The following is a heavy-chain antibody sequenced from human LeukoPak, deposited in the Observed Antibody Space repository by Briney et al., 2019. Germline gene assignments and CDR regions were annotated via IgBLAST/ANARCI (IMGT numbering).Heavy chain of an antibody. CDR2: INHSGST. J-gene: IGHJ4*02. CDR1: GGSFSGYY. CDR3: ARLTHAYYDFWSGSRDDY. Sequence: SETLSLTCAVYGGSFSGYYWSWIRQPPGKGLEWIGEINHSGSTNYNPSLKSRVTISVDTSKNQFSLKLSSVTAADTAVYYCARLTHAYYDFWSGSRDDYWGQGTLVTVSS. D-gene: IGHD3-3*01. V-gene: IGHV4-34*01.